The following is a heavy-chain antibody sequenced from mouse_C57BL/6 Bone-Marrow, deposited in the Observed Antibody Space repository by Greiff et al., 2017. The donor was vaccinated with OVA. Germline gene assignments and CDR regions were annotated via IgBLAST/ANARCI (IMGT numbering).Heavy chain of an antibody. CDR3: VRHYYGRRDAMDY. Sequence: EVQGVESGGGLVQPKGSLKLSCAASGFSFNTYAMNWVRQAPGKGLEWVARIRSKSNNYATYYADSVKDRFTISRDDSESMLYLQMNNLKTEDTAMYYCVRHYYGRRDAMDYWGQGTSVTVSS. CDR2: IRSKSNNYAT. V-gene: IGHV10-1*01. J-gene: IGHJ4*01. CDR1: GFSFNTYA. D-gene: IGHD1-1*01.